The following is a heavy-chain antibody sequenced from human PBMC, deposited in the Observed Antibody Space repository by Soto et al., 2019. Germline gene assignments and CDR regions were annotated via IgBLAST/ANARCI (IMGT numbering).Heavy chain of an antibody. Sequence: QVQLQESGPGLVKPSGTLSLTCAVSGGSISSSNWWSWVRQPPGKGLEWIGEICHSGNTNYNPSRKSRVTMAVDTSRNQFSLKLSSVTAADTAVYSCARRWGEGRVDYWGQGTLVTVSS. D-gene: IGHD3-10*01. CDR1: GGSISSSNW. V-gene: IGHV4-4*02. CDR2: ICHSGNT. J-gene: IGHJ4*02. CDR3: ARRWGEGRVDY.